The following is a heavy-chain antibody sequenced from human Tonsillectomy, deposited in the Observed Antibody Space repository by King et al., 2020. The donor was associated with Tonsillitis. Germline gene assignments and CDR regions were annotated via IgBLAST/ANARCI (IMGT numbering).Heavy chain of an antibody. J-gene: IGHJ5*02. D-gene: IGHD3-10*01. Sequence: QLQESGTGLVKPSQTLSLTCTVSGGSISSGGYYWGWIRQHPGKGLEWIGYTYYSGSTYYNPSLKSRVTISVDTSKNQFSLKLSSVTAADTAVYYCARGYYYGSGTPYLHPWGQGTLVTVSS. CDR2: TYYSGST. V-gene: IGHV4-31*03. CDR1: GGSISSGGYY. CDR3: ARGYYYGSGTPYLHP.